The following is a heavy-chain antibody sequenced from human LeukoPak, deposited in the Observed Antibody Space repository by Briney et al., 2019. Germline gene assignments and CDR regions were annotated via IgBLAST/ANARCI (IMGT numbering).Heavy chain of an antibody. D-gene: IGHD5-18*01. CDR3: ARTRDTALNYFDV. CDR1: GDSISMHY. V-gene: IGHV4-59*11. J-gene: IGHJ2*01. CDR2: IDHTGST. Sequence: SETLSLTCSVSGDSISMHYWSWIRQPPGKGLEWIGYIDHTGSTNYNPSLNSRVTISRDTSKNHFSLELSSVTGADTAVYYCARTRDTALNYFDVWGRGTLVTVSS.